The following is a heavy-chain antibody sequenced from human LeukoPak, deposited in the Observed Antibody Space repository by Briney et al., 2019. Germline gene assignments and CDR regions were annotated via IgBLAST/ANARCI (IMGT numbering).Heavy chain of an antibody. J-gene: IGHJ6*03. CDR2: IYFGGST. CDR3: AREDSSLLWFGDLGGDYYYYMDV. V-gene: IGHV4-39*02. CDR1: GGSISSSSYY. Sequence: SETLSLTCTVSGGSISSSSYYWGWIRQPPGKGLEWIGSIYFGGSTYYNPSLKSRLTISVDTSKNHFSLKVSSVTAADTAVYYCAREDSSLLWFGDLGGDYYYYMDVWGKGTTVTVSS. D-gene: IGHD3-10*01.